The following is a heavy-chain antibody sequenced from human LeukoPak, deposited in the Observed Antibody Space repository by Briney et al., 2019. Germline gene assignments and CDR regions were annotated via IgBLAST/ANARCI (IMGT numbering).Heavy chain of an antibody. CDR3: ATNKDWAEAD. V-gene: IGHV4-59*01. Sequence: SETLSLTCSVSDGSIRTYYWSWVRQSPGQGLEWIGNIYYRGDINYNPSLKSRVIISIDTSKNQFSLKVTSLTAADTAVYYCATNKDWAEADWGQGTLVVVSS. J-gene: IGHJ4*02. CDR1: DGSIRTYY. D-gene: IGHD3/OR15-3a*01. CDR2: IYYRGDI.